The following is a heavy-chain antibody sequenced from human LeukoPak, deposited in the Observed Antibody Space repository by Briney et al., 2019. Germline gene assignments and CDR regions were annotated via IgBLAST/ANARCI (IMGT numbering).Heavy chain of an antibody. CDR1: GGTFSSYA. V-gene: IGHV1-46*01. CDR3: ARDSLSIAARPQSNWFDP. Sequence: ASVKVSCKASGGTFSSYAISWVRQAPGQGLEWMGIINPSGGSTSYAQKFQGRVTMTRDTSTSTVYMELSSLRSEDTAVYYCARDSLSIAARPQSNWFDPWGQGTLVTVSS. J-gene: IGHJ5*02. D-gene: IGHD6-6*01. CDR2: INPSGGST.